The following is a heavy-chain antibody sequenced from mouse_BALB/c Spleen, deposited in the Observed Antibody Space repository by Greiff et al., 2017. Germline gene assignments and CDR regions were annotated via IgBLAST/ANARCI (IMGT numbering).Heavy chain of an antibody. J-gene: IGHJ1*01. D-gene: IGHD2-1*01. V-gene: IGHV7-3*02. CDR1: GFTFTDYY. Sequence: EVKLLESGGGLVQPGGSLRLSCATSGFTFTDYYMSWVRQPPGKALEWLGFIRNKANGYTTEYSASVKGRFTISRDNSQSILYLQMNTLRAEDSATYYCAGVGNYLYWCFDVWGAGTTVTVSA. CDR3: AGVGNYLYWCFDV. CDR2: IRNKANGYTT.